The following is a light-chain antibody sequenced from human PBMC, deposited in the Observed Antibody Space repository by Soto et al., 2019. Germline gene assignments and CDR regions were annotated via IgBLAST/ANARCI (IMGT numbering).Light chain of an antibody. V-gene: IGLV1-40*01. J-gene: IGLJ2*01. CDR2: GNS. CDR1: SSNIGAGYD. CDR3: QSYDSSLSVV. Sequence: QLVLTQPPSVSGAPGQRVTISCTASSSNIGAGYDVHWYQQLPGTAPKLLIYGNSNRPSGVPDRFSGSKSGTSASLAITGLQAEDEADYYCQSYDSSLSVVFGGGTKLTVL.